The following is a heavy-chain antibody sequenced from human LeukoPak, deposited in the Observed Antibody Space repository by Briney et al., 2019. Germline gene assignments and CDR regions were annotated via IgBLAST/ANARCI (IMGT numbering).Heavy chain of an antibody. J-gene: IGHJ4*02. V-gene: IGHV4-59*02. CDR1: GGSVSDYY. CDR3: AKMFNADVYFEY. Sequence: SETLSLTCTVSGGSVSDYYWSWIRQSPGKGLEWIGYIYYTGSTSYNPSLRSRVTMSADTSKNQFSLKLSSVTAADTAVYYCAKMFNADVYFEYWGQGILVTVSS. CDR2: IYYTGST. D-gene: IGHD2-2*01.